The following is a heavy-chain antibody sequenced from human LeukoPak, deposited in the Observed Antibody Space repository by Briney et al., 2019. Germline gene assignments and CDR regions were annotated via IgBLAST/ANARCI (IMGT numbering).Heavy chain of an antibody. CDR1: GGSFNNYY. J-gene: IGHJ6*02. Sequence: PSETLSLTCAVYGGSFNNYYWSWIRQPPGKGLEWIGEINHSGNTNYNPSLMSRVTISVDTPKSQFSLILTSVTAADAAMYYCARGSGIAATASRFGMDVWGQGTAVTVSS. CDR3: ARGSGIAATASRFGMDV. V-gene: IGHV4-34*01. D-gene: IGHD6-13*01. CDR2: INHSGNT.